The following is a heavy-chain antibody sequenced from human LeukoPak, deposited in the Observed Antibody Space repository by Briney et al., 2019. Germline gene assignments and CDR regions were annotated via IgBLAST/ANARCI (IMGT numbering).Heavy chain of an antibody. CDR1: GFTFSSYA. CDR2: ISGSGGST. J-gene: IGHJ4*02. CDR3: ARGSDYYDSSGPLFDY. D-gene: IGHD3-22*01. V-gene: IGHV3-23*01. Sequence: GGSLRLSCAASGFTFSSYAMSWVRQALGKGLEWVSAISGSGGSTYYADSVKGRFTISRDNSKNTLYLQMNSLRAEDTAVYYCARGSDYYDSSGPLFDYWGQGTLVTVSS.